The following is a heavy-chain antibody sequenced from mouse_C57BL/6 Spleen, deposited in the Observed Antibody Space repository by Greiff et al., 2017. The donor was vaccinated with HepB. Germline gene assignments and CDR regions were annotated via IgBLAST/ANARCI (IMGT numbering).Heavy chain of an antibody. CDR1: GFSFNTYA. Sequence: EVQRVESGGGLVQPKGSLKLSCAASGFSFNTYAMNWVRQAPGKGLEWVARIRSKSNNYATYYADSVKDRFTISRDDSESMLYLQMNNLKTEDTAMYYCVRHKDYGNLDYWGQGTTLTVSS. D-gene: IGHD2-1*01. CDR3: VRHKDYGNLDY. CDR2: IRSKSNNYAT. J-gene: IGHJ2*01. V-gene: IGHV10-1*01.